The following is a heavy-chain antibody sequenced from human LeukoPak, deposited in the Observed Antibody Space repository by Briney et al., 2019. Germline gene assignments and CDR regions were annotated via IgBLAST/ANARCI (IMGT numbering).Heavy chain of an antibody. CDR2: IYNSGST. Sequence: SETLSLTCTVSGGSISSDYWSWIRQPAGKGLEWIGHIYNSGSTNYNPSLKSRVTMSVDTSKNQFSLKLSSVTAADTAMYYCAREGYSYGYRYFFDFWGQGTLVTVSS. CDR3: AREGYSYGYRYFFDF. V-gene: IGHV4-4*07. D-gene: IGHD5-18*01. J-gene: IGHJ4*02. CDR1: GGSISSDY.